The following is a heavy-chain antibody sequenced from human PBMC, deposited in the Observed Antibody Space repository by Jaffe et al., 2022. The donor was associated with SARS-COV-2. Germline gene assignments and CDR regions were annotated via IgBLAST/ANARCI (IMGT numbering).Heavy chain of an antibody. CDR2: IYYSGNT. J-gene: IGHJ6*03. D-gene: IGHD3-10*01. CDR1: GGSLSNYY. V-gene: IGHV4-59*01. Sequence: QVQLQESGPGLAKPSETLSLICTVSGGSLSNYYWSWIRQPPGKGLEWIGYIYYSGNTNYNPSLKSRVTISVDTSKNQFSLKLSSVTAADTAVYYCARLVVNYYGSGNYYMDVWGKGTTVAVSS. CDR3: ARLVVNYYGSGNYYMDV.